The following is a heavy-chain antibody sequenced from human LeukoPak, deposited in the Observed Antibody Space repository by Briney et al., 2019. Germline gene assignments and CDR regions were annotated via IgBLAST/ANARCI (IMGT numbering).Heavy chain of an antibody. CDR1: GYTFTSYG. V-gene: IGHV1-18*01. Sequence: ASVKVSCKASGYTFTSYGISWVRQAPGQGLEWMGWISAYNGNTNYAQKLQGRVTMTTDTSTSTAYMELRSLRSDDTAVYYCARDHAITIFGVVMPSDYWGQGTLVTVSS. CDR3: ARDHAITIFGVVMPSDY. CDR2: ISAYNGNT. D-gene: IGHD3-3*01. J-gene: IGHJ4*02.